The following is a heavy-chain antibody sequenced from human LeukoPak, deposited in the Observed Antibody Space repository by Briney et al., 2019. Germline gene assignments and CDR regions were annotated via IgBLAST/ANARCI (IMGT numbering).Heavy chain of an antibody. V-gene: IGHV3-23*01. CDR3: AKGYIAAAEGNWFDP. CDR2: ISGSGGST. D-gene: IGHD6-13*01. Sequence: GSLRLSCAASGFTFSSYAMSWVRQAPGKGLEWLSAISGSGGSTYYADSVKGRFTISRDNSKNTLYLQMNSLRAEDTAVYYCAKGYIAAAEGNWFDPWGQGTLVTVSS. CDR1: GFTFSSYA. J-gene: IGHJ5*02.